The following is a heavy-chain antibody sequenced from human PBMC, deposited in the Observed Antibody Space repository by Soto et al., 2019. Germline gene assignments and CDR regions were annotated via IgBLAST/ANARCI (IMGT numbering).Heavy chain of an antibody. J-gene: IGHJ3*02. CDR2: ISYDGSNK. D-gene: IGHD1-26*01. CDR1: GFTFSSYG. CDR3: AKDRGRYDAFDI. V-gene: IGHV3-30*18. Sequence: QVQLVESGGGVVQPGRSLRLSCAASGFTFSSYGMHWVRQAPGKGLAWVAVISYDGSNKYYADSVKGRFTISRDNSKNTLYLQMNSLRAEDTTVYYCAKDRGRYDAFDIWGQGTMVTVSS.